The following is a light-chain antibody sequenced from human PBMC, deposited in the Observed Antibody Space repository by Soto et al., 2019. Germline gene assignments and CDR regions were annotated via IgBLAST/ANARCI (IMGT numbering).Light chain of an antibody. CDR2: DVS. Sequence: QSVLTQPRSVSGSPGQSVTISCTGTSSDVGGYHYVSWYQQHPRKAPKLKIYDVSKRPSGVPDRFSGSKSGNTASLTISGLQAEDEADYYCCSYAGSYKGYVFGTGTKLTVL. J-gene: IGLJ1*01. CDR1: SSDVGGYHY. V-gene: IGLV2-11*01. CDR3: CSYAGSYKGYV.